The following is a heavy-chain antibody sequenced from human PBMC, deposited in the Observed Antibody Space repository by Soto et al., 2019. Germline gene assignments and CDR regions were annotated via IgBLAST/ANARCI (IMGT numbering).Heavy chain of an antibody. D-gene: IGHD3-3*01. CDR3: ARQWPFGVVIILNWFDH. Sequence: TSETLSLTCTVSGGSISSDSYYWGWIRQPPGKGLEWLGSIYYTGTTYYNPSLKSRVTISVDTSKNHFSLKLSSVTAADTAGYYCARQWPFGVVIILNWFDHWGQGTLVTVYS. CDR2: IYYTGTT. J-gene: IGHJ5*02. V-gene: IGHV4-39*01. CDR1: GGSISSDSYY.